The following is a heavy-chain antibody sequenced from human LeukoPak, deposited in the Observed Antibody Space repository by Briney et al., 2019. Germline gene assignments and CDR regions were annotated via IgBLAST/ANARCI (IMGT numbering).Heavy chain of an antibody. CDR2: ISSSSSTI. CDR1: GFTSSSYS. CDR3: ARDFPPPYLFGYYYYGMDV. Sequence: GGSLRLSCAASGFTSSSYSMNWVRQAPGKGLEWVSYISSSSSTIYYADSVKGRFTISRDNAKNSLYLQMNSLRDEYTAVYYCARDFPPPYLFGYYYYGMDVWGQGTTVTVSS. V-gene: IGHV3-48*02. D-gene: IGHD3-3*01. J-gene: IGHJ6*02.